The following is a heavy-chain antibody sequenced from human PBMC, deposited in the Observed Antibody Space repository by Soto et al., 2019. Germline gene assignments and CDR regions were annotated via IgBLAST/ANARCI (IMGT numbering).Heavy chain of an antibody. Sequence: EVQLLESGGGLVQPGGSLRLSCAASEFSFGGYAMSWVRQAPGKGREWVSSISGSGASAFYAASVRGLFTISRDNTGNTVSLQMNSLRAEDTALYYCAKGSRGYTTYYFDYWGQGTRITVSS. CDR2: ISGSGASA. V-gene: IGHV3-23*01. CDR1: EFSFGGYA. CDR3: AKGSRGYTTYYFDY. J-gene: IGHJ4*02. D-gene: IGHD5-18*01.